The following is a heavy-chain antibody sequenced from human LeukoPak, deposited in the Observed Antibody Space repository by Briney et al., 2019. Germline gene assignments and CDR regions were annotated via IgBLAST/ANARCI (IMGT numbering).Heavy chain of an antibody. CDR2: IYTSGST. CDR1: GGSISSYY. Sequence: SETLSLTCTVSGGSISSYYWSWIRQPAGKGLEWIGRIYTSGSTNYNPSLKSRVTMSVDTSKNQFSLKLSSVTAADTAVYYCARDLRPAAMQYWFDPWGQGTLVTVPS. V-gene: IGHV4-4*07. J-gene: IGHJ5*02. CDR3: ARDLRPAAMQYWFDP. D-gene: IGHD2-2*01.